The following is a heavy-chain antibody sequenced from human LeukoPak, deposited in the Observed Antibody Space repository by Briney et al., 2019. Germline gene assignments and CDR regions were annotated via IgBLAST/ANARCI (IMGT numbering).Heavy chain of an antibody. J-gene: IGHJ6*02. CDR2: ISYDGSNK. CDR3: ARGFGRFGELYEHYYHLMDA. Sequence: PGGSLRLSCAASGFTFSSYGMHWVRQAPGKGLEWVAVISYDGSNKYYADSVKGRFTISRDNSKNTLYLQMNSLRAEDTAVYYCARGFGRFGELYEHYYHLMDAWGQGTTVTVSS. V-gene: IGHV3-30*03. CDR1: GFTFSSYG. D-gene: IGHD3-10*01.